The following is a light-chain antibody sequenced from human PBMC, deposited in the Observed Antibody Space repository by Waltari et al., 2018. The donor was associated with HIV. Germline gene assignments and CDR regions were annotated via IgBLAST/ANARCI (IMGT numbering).Light chain of an antibody. Sequence: QSVLTQPPSVSGTPGQRVSISCSGSSSNIGSNSVSWYKQLPGHVPNLLIYRNNQRPSGVPVRFSGSKSGTSASLAISGLRSEDEAEYYCAAWDDSLSGPWVFGGGTKLTVL. CDR2: RNN. V-gene: IGLV1-47*01. CDR3: AAWDDSLSGPWV. J-gene: IGLJ3*02. CDR1: SSNIGSNS.